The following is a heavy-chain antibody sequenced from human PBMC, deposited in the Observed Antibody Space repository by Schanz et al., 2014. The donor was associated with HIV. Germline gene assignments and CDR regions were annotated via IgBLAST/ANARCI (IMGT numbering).Heavy chain of an antibody. CDR2: INDSGRA. Sequence: QVQLQQWGAGLLKPSETLSLTCAVYGGSFSGDYWTWLRQSPGKALEGIGEINDSGRACINPSLKSRVTMSVDTSKTQFSLKLSSVTAADTAFYYCAKDGGRMGGQRQLFAYWGHGTLVTVSS. J-gene: IGHJ4*03. CDR3: AKDGGRMGGQRQLFAY. V-gene: IGHV4-34*01. CDR1: GGSFSGDY. D-gene: IGHD3-16*01.